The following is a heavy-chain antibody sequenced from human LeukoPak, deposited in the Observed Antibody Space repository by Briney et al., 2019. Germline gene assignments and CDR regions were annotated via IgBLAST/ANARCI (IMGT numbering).Heavy chain of an antibody. Sequence: GASVKVSCKASGYTFTSYDVNWVRQATGQGLEWMGWMNPNSGNTGLAQKFQGRVTLTRDTSLSTAHMELSNLRSDDTAVYYCARDEVVAAPNYFGMVVWGQGTTVSVSS. CDR1: GYTFTSYD. CDR2: MNPNSGNT. D-gene: IGHD2-15*01. V-gene: IGHV1-8*01. J-gene: IGHJ6*02. CDR3: ARDEVVAAPNYFGMVV.